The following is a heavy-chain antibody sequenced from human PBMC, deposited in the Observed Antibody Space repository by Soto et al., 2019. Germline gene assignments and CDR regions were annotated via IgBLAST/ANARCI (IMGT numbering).Heavy chain of an antibody. V-gene: IGHV1-46*01. D-gene: IGHD4-4*01. CDR2: INSGGGST. Sequence: ASVKVSCKASGYTFTNYYIYWVRQAPGQGLEWMGIINSGGGSTSYAQKFQGRVTMTRDTSTSTVYMELSSLRSEDTAVYYCARDLVVLTTVLYLYGMDVWGQGTKVTVSS. J-gene: IGHJ6*02. CDR1: GYTFTNYY. CDR3: ARDLVVLTTVLYLYGMDV.